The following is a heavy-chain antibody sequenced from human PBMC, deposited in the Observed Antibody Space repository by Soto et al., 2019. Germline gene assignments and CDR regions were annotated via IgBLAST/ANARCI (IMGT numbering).Heavy chain of an antibody. D-gene: IGHD2-15*01. J-gene: IGHJ4*02. CDR1: GFIFSSYA. CDR2: ISGSGGST. Sequence: GGSLRLSCAASGFIFSSYAMSWVHQAPGKGLEWVSAISGSGGSTYYADSVKGRFTISRDNSKNTLYLQMNSLRAEDTAVYYCAKTSVAATLFVEFDYWGQGTLVTVSS. V-gene: IGHV3-23*01. CDR3: AKTSVAATLFVEFDY.